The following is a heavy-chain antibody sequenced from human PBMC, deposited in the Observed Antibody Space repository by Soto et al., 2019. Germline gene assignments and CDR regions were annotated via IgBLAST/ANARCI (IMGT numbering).Heavy chain of an antibody. CDR1: GFAFSRDG. Sequence: QVQLVESGGGVVQPGRSLRLSCAASGFAFSRDGMHWVRQAPGKGLEWVAVISFDGSQKYYADSVRGRFTISRDNSKNTVDLQMNSLRPEDTGLYYCAKPKGADFPFDSWGRGTLVTVSS. V-gene: IGHV3-30*18. CDR2: ISFDGSQK. CDR3: AKPKGADFPFDS. D-gene: IGHD3-3*01. J-gene: IGHJ4*02.